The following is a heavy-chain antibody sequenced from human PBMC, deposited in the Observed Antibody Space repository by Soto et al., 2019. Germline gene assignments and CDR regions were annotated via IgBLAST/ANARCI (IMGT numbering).Heavy chain of an antibody. V-gene: IGHV6-1*01. CDR1: GDSVSSNTAA. J-gene: IGHJ4*02. CDR2: PYYRSNWRH. D-gene: IGHD6-19*01. Sequence: SQTLSLTCAISGDSVSSNTAAWNWIRSSPSRGLEWLGRPYYRSNWRHDYAVSVKSRITVNPDTSKNHFSLQLNSVTPDDTAVYYCERGVAGSGFDLWGQGTLVTVSS. CDR3: ERGVAGSGFDL.